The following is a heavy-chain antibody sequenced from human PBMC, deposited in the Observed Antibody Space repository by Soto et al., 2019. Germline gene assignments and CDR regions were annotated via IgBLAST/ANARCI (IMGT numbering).Heavy chain of an antibody. CDR2: ISGGGDTT. D-gene: IGHD3-10*01. V-gene: IGHV3-23*01. CDR1: GFTFNNYA. CDR3: AKGRGGSGSLTPRVDF. Sequence: EVQLLESGGGLVQPGGSLRLSCAASGFTFNNYAMTWVRQSPGKGLEWVSAISGGGDTTSYADSVKGRFTVSRVGSKNTLYLPMSSLRAEEAALYFCAKGRGGSGSLTPRVDFWGQGTLVTVSS. J-gene: IGHJ4*02.